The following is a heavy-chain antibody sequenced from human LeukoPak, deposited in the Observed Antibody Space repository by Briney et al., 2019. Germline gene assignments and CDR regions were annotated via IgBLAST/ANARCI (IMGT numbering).Heavy chain of an antibody. CDR1: GGTFSSYA. Sequence: ASVKVSCKASGGTFSSYAISWVRQAPGQGLEWMGIINPSGGSTSYAQKFQGRVTMTRDTSTSTVYMELSSLRSEDTAVYYCARGRGRVEMATSNRGIDIWGQGTMVTVSS. CDR2: INPSGGST. D-gene: IGHD5-24*01. CDR3: ARGRGRVEMATSNRGIDI. J-gene: IGHJ3*02. V-gene: IGHV1-46*01.